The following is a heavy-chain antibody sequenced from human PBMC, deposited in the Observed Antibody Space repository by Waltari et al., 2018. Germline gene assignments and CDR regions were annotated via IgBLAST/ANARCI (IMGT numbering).Heavy chain of an antibody. D-gene: IGHD3-22*01. J-gene: IGHJ4*01. CDR1: GDFLGDDH. V-gene: IGHV4-59*08. CDR3: ARLPTKYFDSVGWGFFDF. Sequence: VQLQESGPGLVKPSETLYLTCTVSGDFLGDDHWAWIRQAPGKGLEWIGYLRNTGSIKLTPSTGSRVSRSAVTYKRQFSLRLTSVTAADTAVYYCARLPTKYFDSVGWGFFDFWGPGILVTVSS. CDR2: LRNTGSI.